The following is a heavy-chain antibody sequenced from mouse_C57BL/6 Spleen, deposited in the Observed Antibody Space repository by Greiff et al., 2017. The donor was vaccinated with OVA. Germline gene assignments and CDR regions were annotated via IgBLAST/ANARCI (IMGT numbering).Heavy chain of an antibody. D-gene: IGHD2-4*01. V-gene: IGHV1-64*01. CDR2: IHPNSGST. CDR3: AEGNYDYDAWFAY. Sequence: VQLQQPGAELVKPGASVKLSCKASGYTFTSYWMHWVKQRPGQGLEWIGMIHPNSGSTNYNEKFKSKATLTVDKSSSTAYMQLSSLTSEDSAVYYCAEGNYDYDAWFAYWGQGTLVTVSA. J-gene: IGHJ3*01. CDR1: GYTFTSYW.